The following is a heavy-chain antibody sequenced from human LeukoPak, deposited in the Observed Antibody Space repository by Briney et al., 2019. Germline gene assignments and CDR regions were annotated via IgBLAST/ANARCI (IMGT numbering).Heavy chain of an antibody. CDR3: AGSPYDYVWGSYRLGPFDY. CDR1: GGSISSYY. Sequence: SETLSLTCTVSGGSISSYYWSWIRQPPGKGLEWIGYIYYSGSTNYNPSLKSRVTISVDTSKNQFSLKLSSVTAADTAVYYCAGSPYDYVWGSYRLGPFDYWGQGTLVTVSS. V-gene: IGHV4-59*01. D-gene: IGHD3-16*02. CDR2: IYYSGST. J-gene: IGHJ4*02.